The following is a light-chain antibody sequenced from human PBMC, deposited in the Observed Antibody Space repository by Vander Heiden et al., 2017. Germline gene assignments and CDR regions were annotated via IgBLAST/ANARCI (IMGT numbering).Light chain of an antibody. Sequence: EIVLTQSPGTLSLSPGERATLSCRASQSVSSSYLAWYQQKPGQAPRLLIYGASSRANGIPARLSGSGSGTDFTLTSSRLEPEDFAVYYGQQDGSWRTFGQGTKVXIK. CDR1: QSVSSSY. CDR3: QQDGSWRT. V-gene: IGKV3-20*01. CDR2: GAS. J-gene: IGKJ1*01.